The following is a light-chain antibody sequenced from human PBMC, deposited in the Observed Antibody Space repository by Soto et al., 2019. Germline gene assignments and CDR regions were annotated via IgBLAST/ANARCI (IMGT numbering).Light chain of an antibody. V-gene: IGKV3-20*01. Sequence: EIVLTQSPGTLSLSPGQRATLSCSASQSVSSGNLAWYQQKPGQAPRLLFFGTSNRATGIPDRFSGSESGTELTLTISSLQPEDFAVYYCQQYNSWPPITFGQGTRLEIK. CDR3: QQYNSWPPIT. CDR1: QSVSSGN. CDR2: GTS. J-gene: IGKJ5*01.